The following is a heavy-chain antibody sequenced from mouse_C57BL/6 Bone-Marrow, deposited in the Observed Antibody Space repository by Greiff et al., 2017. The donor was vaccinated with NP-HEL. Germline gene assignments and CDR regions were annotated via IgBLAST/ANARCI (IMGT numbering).Heavy chain of an antibody. CDR1: GYTFTDYY. D-gene: IGHD2-1*01. Sequence: VQLQQSGPELVKPGASVKISCKASGYTFTDYYMNWVKQSHGKSLEWIGDLNPNNGGTSYNQKFKGKATLTVDKSSSTAYMELRSLTSEDSAVYYCAREEIYYGGAMDYWGQGTSVTVSS. J-gene: IGHJ4*01. CDR3: AREEIYYGGAMDY. CDR2: LNPNNGGT. V-gene: IGHV1-26*01.